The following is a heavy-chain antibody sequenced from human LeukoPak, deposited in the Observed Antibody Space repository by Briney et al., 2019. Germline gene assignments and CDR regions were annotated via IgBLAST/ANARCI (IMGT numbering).Heavy chain of an antibody. V-gene: IGHV4-30-4*01. J-gene: IGHJ4*02. Sequence: SETLSLTCTVSGGSISSGDYYWSWIRQPPGKGLEWIGYIYYSGNTYYNPSIKSPITISVDTSQHQFSLKLSAVTAADTAVYYCASLARGYCSGGSCYYFDYWGQGTLVTVSS. CDR2: IYYSGNT. CDR1: GGSISSGDYY. D-gene: IGHD2-15*01. CDR3: ASLARGYCSGGSCYYFDY.